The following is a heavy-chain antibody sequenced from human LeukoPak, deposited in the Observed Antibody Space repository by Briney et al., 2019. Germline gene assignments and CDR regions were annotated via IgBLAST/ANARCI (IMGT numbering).Heavy chain of an antibody. CDR2: FNSDGSNT. Sequence: GGSLCLSSAPSGFTLCRYWLHWVRPAPGKGLVWVSRFNSDGSNTDYAHYVKGRFTISSDNAKNTLYLQMNSLRAEDTAVYDCARARRWLQFHDAFDIWGQGTMVTVSS. CDR1: GFTLCRYW. CDR3: ARARRWLQFHDAFDI. V-gene: IGHV3-74*01. J-gene: IGHJ3*02. D-gene: IGHD5-24*01.